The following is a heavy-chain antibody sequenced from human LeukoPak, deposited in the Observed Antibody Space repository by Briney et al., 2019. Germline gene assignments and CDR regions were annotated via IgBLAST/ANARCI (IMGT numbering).Heavy chain of an antibody. V-gene: IGHV4-61*01. CDR2: IYYSGST. J-gene: IGHJ6*02. Sequence: SETLSLTCTVSGCSVSSVSYYWSWIRQPPGKVLELIGYIYYSGSTNYNPSLKSRVTISVDTSKNQFSLKLSSVTAADTAVYYCARESYSGYDYYYYGMDVWGQGTTVTVSS. CDR1: GCSVSSVSYY. CDR3: ARESYSGYDYYYYGMDV. D-gene: IGHD5-12*01.